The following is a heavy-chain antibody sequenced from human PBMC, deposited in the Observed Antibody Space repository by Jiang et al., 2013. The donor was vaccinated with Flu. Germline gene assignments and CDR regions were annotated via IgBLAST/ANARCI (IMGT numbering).Heavy chain of an antibody. J-gene: IGHJ4*02. D-gene: IGHD3-16*01. V-gene: IGHV1-18*01. Sequence: GAEVKKPGASVKVSCKASGYSFNIYGISWVRQAPGQGLEWVGWTNPFNGNTKYAQKLQGRVTMTTDTSTSTAYLELRSLRSNDTAVYYCAREEIYGCSDYWGQGTLVSVTS. CDR1: GYSFNIYG. CDR2: TNPFNGNT. CDR3: AREEIYGCSDY.